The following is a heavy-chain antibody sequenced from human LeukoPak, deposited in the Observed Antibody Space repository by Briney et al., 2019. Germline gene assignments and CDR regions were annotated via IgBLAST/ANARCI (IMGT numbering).Heavy chain of an antibody. CDR1: GFTFSSYW. CDR3: ARPTRSSSPEY. J-gene: IGHJ4*02. CDR2: INPDGGDK. D-gene: IGHD6-13*01. V-gene: IGHV3-7*01. Sequence: GGSLRLSCAASGFTFSSYWMSWVRQAPGEGLEWLANINPDGGDKNYVDSVKGRFTIPRDNAKNSVYLEINSLRAEDTAVYYCARPTRSSSPEYWGQGTLLTVSS.